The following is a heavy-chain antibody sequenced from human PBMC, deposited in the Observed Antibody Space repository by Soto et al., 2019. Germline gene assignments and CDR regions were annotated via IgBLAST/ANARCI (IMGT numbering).Heavy chain of an antibody. CDR2: ILYSGRT. Sequence: QVQLQESGPGLVKPSGTLSLTCAVSGGSISSGWWTWVRQPPGKGLEWIGEILYSGRTNYNSSLNSRVTISIDKSKMQFSLNLSSVTAADTAVYYCSGRVTDAPTWGQGALVTVSS. V-gene: IGHV4-4*02. J-gene: IGHJ5*02. CDR1: GGSISSGW. CDR3: SGRVTDAPT. D-gene: IGHD3-10*01.